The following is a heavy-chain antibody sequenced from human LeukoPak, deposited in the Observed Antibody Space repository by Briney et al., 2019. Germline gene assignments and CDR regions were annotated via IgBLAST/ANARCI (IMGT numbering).Heavy chain of an antibody. V-gene: IGHV1-46*01. CDR3: ARRGQWLDFDY. J-gene: IGHJ4*02. Sequence: GASVKVSCKASGYTFTSYYMHWVRQAPGQGLEWMGIINPNGGGTNYAQKFQGRVTMTRDASTSTVYMELSSLRSEDTAVYYCARRGQWLDFDYWGQGTLVTVSS. D-gene: IGHD6-19*01. CDR1: GYTFTSYY. CDR2: INPNGGGT.